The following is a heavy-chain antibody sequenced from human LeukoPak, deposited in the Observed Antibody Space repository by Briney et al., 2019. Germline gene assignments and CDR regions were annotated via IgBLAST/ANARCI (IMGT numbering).Heavy chain of an antibody. J-gene: IGHJ4*02. V-gene: IGHV3-23*01. CDR1: GFSFSTYA. CDR3: ARSSAGTTLFDY. CDR2: ISGSGGST. D-gene: IGHD1-7*01. Sequence: GGSLRLSCAASGFSFSTYAMSWVRQAPGKGLEWVSAISGSGGSTYYADSVKGRFTISRDNTKNSLYLQMNSLRAEDTAVYYCARSSAGTTLFDYWGQGTLVTVSS.